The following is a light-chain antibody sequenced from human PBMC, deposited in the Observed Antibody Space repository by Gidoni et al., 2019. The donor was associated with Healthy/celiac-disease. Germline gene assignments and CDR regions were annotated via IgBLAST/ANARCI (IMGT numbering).Light chain of an antibody. J-gene: IGKJ4*01. CDR3: QQYGSSPLT. CDR1: QSVSSSY. Sequence: EIVLTQSPGTLSLYPGERATLSCRASQSVSSSYLDWYQQKPGQAPRLLIYGASRRATGIPDRFSGSGSGTDFTLTISRLEPEDFAVYYCQQYGSSPLTFGGXTKVEIK. V-gene: IGKV3-20*01. CDR2: GAS.